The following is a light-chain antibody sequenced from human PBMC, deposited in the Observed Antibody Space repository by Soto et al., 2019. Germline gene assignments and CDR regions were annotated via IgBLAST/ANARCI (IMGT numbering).Light chain of an antibody. CDR3: SSYAGSNV. CDR2: EVS. CDR1: SSDVGGYNY. V-gene: IGLV2-8*01. J-gene: IGLJ1*01. Sequence: QSVLTQPPSASGSPGQSVTISCTGTSSDVGGYNYVSWYQQHPGKAPKFMIYEVSKRPSGVPDRFSGSKSGNTASLTVSGLQAEDEADYYCSSYAGSNVFGTGTKVTV.